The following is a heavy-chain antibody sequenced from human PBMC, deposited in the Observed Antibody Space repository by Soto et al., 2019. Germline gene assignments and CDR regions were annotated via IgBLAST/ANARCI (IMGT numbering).Heavy chain of an antibody. CDR2: TYYRSQWFN. CDR1: GDSVSSNIVT. V-gene: IGHV6-1*01. Sequence: SQTLSLTCAVSGDSVSSNIVTWDWIWQSPSRGLEWLVRTYYRSQWFNDYAVSDKSRMTINADTSKNQYSLQLNYVTPEDTAVYYCARLIGTSWFVGWGQGTPVTVSS. J-gene: IGHJ4*02. D-gene: IGHD6-13*01. CDR3: ARLIGTSWFVG.